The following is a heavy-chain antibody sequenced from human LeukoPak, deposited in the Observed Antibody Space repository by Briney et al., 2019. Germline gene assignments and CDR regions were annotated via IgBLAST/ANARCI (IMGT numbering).Heavy chain of an antibody. J-gene: IGHJ4*02. Sequence: ASVKVSCKASGGTFSSYAISWVRQAPGQGLEWMGWISTYNGNTNYAQKLQGRVTMTTDTSTSTAYMELRSLRSDDTAAYYCARVDEDGFDYWGQGTLVTVSS. CDR1: GGTFSSYA. CDR2: ISTYNGNT. CDR3: ARVDEDGFDY. V-gene: IGHV1-18*01.